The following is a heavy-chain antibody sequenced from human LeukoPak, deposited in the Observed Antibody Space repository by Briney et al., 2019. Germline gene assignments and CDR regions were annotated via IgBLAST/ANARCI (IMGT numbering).Heavy chain of an antibody. CDR1: KDTFTIYD. CDR2: MNPNSGNT. Sequence: ASVKVSCKASKDTFTIYDVNWVRQATGLGLEWMGWMNPNSGNTGYAQKFQGRATMTMNSSISTAYMELTSLTSEDTAVYYCARSTMGARRRYDYWGQGTLVTVSS. D-gene: IGHD1-26*01. V-gene: IGHV1-8*01. J-gene: IGHJ4*02. CDR3: ARSTMGARRRYDY.